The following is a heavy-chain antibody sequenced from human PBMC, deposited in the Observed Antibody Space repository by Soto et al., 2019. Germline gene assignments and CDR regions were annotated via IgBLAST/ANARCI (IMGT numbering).Heavy chain of an antibody. CDR1: GFTFNRFW. V-gene: IGHV3-7*01. J-gene: IGHJ4*02. CDR2: IKQDGGEK. CDR3: ATSSYSSGWYAVY. D-gene: IGHD6-19*01. Sequence: HPGGSLRLSCAASGFTFNRFWMSWVRQAPGKGLEWVANIKQDGGEKYYVDSVKGRFTISRDNAKNSLYLQMNSLRAGDTAVYYCATSSYSSGWYAVYWGQGTLVTVSS.